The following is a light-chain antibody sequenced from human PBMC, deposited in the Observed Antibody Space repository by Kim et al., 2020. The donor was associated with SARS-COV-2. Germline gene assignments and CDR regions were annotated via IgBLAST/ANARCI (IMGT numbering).Light chain of an antibody. V-gene: IGLV2-11*01. Sequence: PGKSSTRPVTRTNSCVDDYNSVSEHQQHPGKAPKLMIYDVSKRPSGVPDRFSGSKSGNTASLTISGLQAEDEADYYCCSYAGSYKVFGGGTQLTVL. CDR2: DVS. CDR3: CSYAGSYKV. J-gene: IGLJ2*01. CDR1: NSCVDDYNS.